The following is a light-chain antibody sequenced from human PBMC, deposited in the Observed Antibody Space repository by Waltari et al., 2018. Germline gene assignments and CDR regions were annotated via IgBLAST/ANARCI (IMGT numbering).Light chain of an antibody. J-gene: IGKJ1*01. CDR2: GAS. Sequence: EIMLTQSPGTLSLSPGARATLSCRTSQSIGRSLAWYQQKPGQAPRLLIDGASSRATDIPDRCSGSGSGTDFSLTINRLEPEDSALYYCQHYVRLPVTFGQGTKVEIK. V-gene: IGKV3-20*01. CDR3: QHYVRLPVT. CDR1: QSIGRS.